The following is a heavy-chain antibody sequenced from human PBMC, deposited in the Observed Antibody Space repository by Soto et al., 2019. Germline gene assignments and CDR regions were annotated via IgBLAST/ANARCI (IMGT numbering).Heavy chain of an antibody. J-gene: IGHJ4*02. CDR2: VYYTGRT. CDR3: ARAYDYFHH. Sequence: WETLSLTCTLSVVSFKSGSYYCSWVRQPPGKGLEWIGYVYYTGRTSYSPSLKSRVTISADTSKNQFSLILTSVTTADTAVYYCARAYDYFHHWGQGSLVTVSS. V-gene: IGHV4-61*01. CDR1: VVSFKSGSYY. D-gene: IGHD3-16*01.